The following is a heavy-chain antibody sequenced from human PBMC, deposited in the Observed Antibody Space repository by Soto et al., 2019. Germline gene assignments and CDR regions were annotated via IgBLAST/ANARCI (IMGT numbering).Heavy chain of an antibody. J-gene: IGHJ6*03. CDR1: GYTFTGYY. CDR3: ARGSRIVVVPAAHYYYYYYMDV. CDR2: INPNSGGT. V-gene: IGHV1-2*04. D-gene: IGHD2-2*01. Sequence: VKVSCKASGYTFTGYYMHWVRQAPGQGLEWMGWINPNSGGTNYAQKFQGWVTMTRDTSISTAYMELSRLRSDDTAVYYCARGSRIVVVPAAHYYYYYYMDVWRKGTTVTVS.